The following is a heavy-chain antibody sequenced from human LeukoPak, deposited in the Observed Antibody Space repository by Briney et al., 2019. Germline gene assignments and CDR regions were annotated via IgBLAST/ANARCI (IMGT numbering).Heavy chain of an antibody. CDR1: GFSFYDYA. D-gene: IGHD3-3*01. V-gene: IGHV3-23*01. CDR3: AKVPYDFWSGYYFDY. J-gene: IGHJ4*02. CDR2: ISYTGGST. Sequence: PGGSLRLSCEASGFSFYDYAMSWVRQAPGKGLEWASTISYTGGSTYFADSVKGRFTISRDNSKNTLYLQMNSLGAEDTAVYYSAKVPYDFWSGYYFDYWGQGTLVTVSS.